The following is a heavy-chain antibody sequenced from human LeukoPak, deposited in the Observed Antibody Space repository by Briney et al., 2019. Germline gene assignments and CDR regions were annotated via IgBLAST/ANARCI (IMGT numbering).Heavy chain of an antibody. J-gene: IGHJ4*02. CDR1: GFTFSTNS. CDR2: ISYSRSSM. D-gene: IGHD6-13*01. V-gene: IGHV3-48*01. Sequence: PGGSLRLSCAASGFTFSTNSMNWVRQAPGKGLEWVSYISYSRSSMYYADSVKGRFTISADNAKNSLYLQMNSLRAEDTAVYYCAKYSSSRSYDYWGQGTLVTVSS. CDR3: AKYSSSRSYDY.